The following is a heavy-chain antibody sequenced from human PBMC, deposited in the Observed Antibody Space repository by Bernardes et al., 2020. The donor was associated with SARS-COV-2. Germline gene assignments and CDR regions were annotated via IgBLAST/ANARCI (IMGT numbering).Heavy chain of an antibody. CDR3: AKSKPSGMDV. V-gene: IGHV3-23*01. J-gene: IGHJ6*02. CDR1: GFTFSSCA. Sequence: GGSLRLSCAASGFTFSSCAMSWVRQAPGMGLEWVSAISGSGGSTYYADSVKGRFTITRDNSKNTLYLQMNSRRAEDTAVYYCAKSKPSGMDVWGQGTTVTVSS. CDR2: ISGSGGST. D-gene: IGHD4-4*01.